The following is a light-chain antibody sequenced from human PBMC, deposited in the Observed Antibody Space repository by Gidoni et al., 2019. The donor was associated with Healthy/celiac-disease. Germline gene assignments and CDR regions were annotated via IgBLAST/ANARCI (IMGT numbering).Light chain of an antibody. J-gene: IGLJ2*01. Sequence: QSVLPQPPSASGTPGPSVTISCSGSSSNIGSNPVNWYQQLPGTAPKLLIYSNNQRPSGVPDRFSGSKSGTSATLAISGLQSEDEADYYGAAWDDSLNGYVVFGGGTKLTVL. CDR2: SNN. V-gene: IGLV1-44*01. CDR1: SSNIGSNP. CDR3: AAWDDSLNGYVV.